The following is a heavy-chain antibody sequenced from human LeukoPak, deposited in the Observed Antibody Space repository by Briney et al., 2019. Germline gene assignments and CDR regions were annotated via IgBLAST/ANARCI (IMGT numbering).Heavy chain of an antibody. V-gene: IGHV3-23*01. CDR2: ISGSGGST. D-gene: IGHD3-3*01. CDR3: AKGGDYDFSH. Sequence: GGSLRLSCAASGFTFAGYAMTWVRQAPGKGLEWVSAISGSGGSTYYADSVKGRFTISRDNSKHTLYLQMNSLRAEDTAVYYCAKGGDYDFSHWGQGTLVTVSS. J-gene: IGHJ4*02. CDR1: GFTFAGYA.